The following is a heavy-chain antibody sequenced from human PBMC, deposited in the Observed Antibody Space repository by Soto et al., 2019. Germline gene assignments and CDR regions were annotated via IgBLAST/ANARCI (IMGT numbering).Heavy chain of an antibody. V-gene: IGHV4-39*01. CDR1: GGSISSSSYY. CDR3: AKHVPLYGSENYLSRGWFDP. J-gene: IGHJ5*02. D-gene: IGHD3-10*01. CDR2: ISYSGST. Sequence: QLQLQESGPGLVKPSETLSLTCTVSGGSISSSSYYWGWIRQPPGKELEWIGSISYSGSTSYNPSLKSRVTITVDTSKNQFSLKLSSVTAADTAVYYCAKHVPLYGSENYLSRGWFDPWGQGTLVTVSS.